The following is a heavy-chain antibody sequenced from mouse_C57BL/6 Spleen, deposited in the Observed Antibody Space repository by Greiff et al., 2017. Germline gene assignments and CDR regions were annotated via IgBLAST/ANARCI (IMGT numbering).Heavy chain of an antibody. Sequence: VHVKQSGPVLVKPGASVKMSCKASGYTFTDYYMNWVKQSHGKSLEWIGVINPYNGGTSYNQKFKGKATLTVDKSSSTAYMELNSLTSEDSAVYYCASLRNYYGSSYDWYFDVWGTGTTVTVSS. V-gene: IGHV1-19*01. CDR1: GYTFTDYY. CDR3: ASLRNYYGSSYDWYFDV. CDR2: INPYNGGT. D-gene: IGHD1-1*01. J-gene: IGHJ1*03.